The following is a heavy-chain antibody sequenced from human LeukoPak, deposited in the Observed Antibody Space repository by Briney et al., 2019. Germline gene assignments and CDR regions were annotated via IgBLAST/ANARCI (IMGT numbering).Heavy chain of an antibody. CDR3: AAGNYFDY. CDR1: GGSISSGGYY. V-gene: IGHV4-31*03. Sequence: SQTLSLTCTVSGGSISSGGYYWSWIRQHPGKGLEWIGYIYYSGSTYHSPSLKSRVTISADTSKNQFSLKLSSVTAADTAVYYCAAGNYFDYWGQGTLVTVSS. J-gene: IGHJ4*02. CDR2: IYYSGST.